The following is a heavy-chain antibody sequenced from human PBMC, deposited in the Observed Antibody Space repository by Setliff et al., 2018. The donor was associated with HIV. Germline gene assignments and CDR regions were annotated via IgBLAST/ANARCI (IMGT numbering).Heavy chain of an antibody. CDR3: ATVIYYSSGSYSLDY. V-gene: IGHV1-69*06. D-gene: IGHD3-10*01. J-gene: IGHJ4*02. CDR1: GDTLSNYA. Sequence: ASVKVSCKASGDTLSNYAISWVRQAPGQGLEWMGGIIPIFGTANYAQKFEGRVTITADKSTGKAYLEVSSLRSEDTAVYYCATVIYYSSGSYSLDYWGQPTLVTVS. CDR2: IIPIFGTA.